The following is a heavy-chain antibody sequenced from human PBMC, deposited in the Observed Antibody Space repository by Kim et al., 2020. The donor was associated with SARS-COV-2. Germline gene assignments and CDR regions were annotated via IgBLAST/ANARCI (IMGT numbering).Heavy chain of an antibody. Sequence: YYADSVKGRFTISRDNAKNSLYLQMNSLRAEDTAVYYWASLAGVSTFDYWGQGTLVTVSS. V-gene: IGHV3-21*01. D-gene: IGHD3-22*01. CDR3: ASLAGVSTFDY. J-gene: IGHJ4*02.